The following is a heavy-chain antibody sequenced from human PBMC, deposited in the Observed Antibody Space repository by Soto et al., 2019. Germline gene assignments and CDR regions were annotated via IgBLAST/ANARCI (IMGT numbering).Heavy chain of an antibody. CDR1: GGSISSYY. J-gene: IGHJ4*02. CDR3: ARGAAAGTFDY. D-gene: IGHD6-13*01. CDR2: IYYSGST. Sequence: PSETLSLTCTVSGGSISSYYWSWIRQPPGKGLEWIGYIYYSGSTNYNPSLKSRVTISVDTSKNQFSLKLSSVTAADTAVYYCARGAAAGTFDYWGKGTLVTVSS. V-gene: IGHV4-59*01.